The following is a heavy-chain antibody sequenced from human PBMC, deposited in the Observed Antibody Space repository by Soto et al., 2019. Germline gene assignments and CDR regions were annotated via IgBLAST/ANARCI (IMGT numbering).Heavy chain of an antibody. D-gene: IGHD6-6*01. Sequence: ASVKVSCKASGCTFTGYYMNWVRQAPGQGLEWMGWINPNNSATYSAQKFRGRVTMTRDTSISTAYMELSSLRSDDTAIYYCARDRIAARRDAFDIWGQGTMVTVSS. CDR1: GCTFTGYY. J-gene: IGHJ3*02. V-gene: IGHV1-2*02. CDR3: ARDRIAARRDAFDI. CDR2: INPNNSAT.